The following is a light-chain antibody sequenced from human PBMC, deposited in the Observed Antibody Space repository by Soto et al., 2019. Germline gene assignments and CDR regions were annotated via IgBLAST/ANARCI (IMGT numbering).Light chain of an antibody. J-gene: IGLJ2*01. Sequence: QSVLTQPPSASGSPGESVTMSCTGTSRDVGGYVYVSWFQQHPGKAPKLIIFEVNKRPSGVPDRFSGSRSGNTASLTVSGLKIEDEADYYCSSYAGSNKMVFGGGTKVTVL. CDR1: SRDVGGYVY. CDR3: SSYAGSNKMV. CDR2: EVN. V-gene: IGLV2-8*01.